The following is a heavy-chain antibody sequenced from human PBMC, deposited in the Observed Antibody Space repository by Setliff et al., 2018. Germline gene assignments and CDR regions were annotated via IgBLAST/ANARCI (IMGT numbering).Heavy chain of an antibody. D-gene: IGHD3-9*01. Sequence: SETLSLTCTVSGVSFGSGTYYWSWIRQPAGKGLEWIGLIQSTGNTNYNPSLQSRVTISIDTSKNQFSLKMSSVTAADTAVYYCARERYFDWFFEDWGHGTLVTVSS. CDR1: GVSFGSGTYY. J-gene: IGHJ4*01. CDR2: IQSTGNT. V-gene: IGHV4-61*02. CDR3: ARERYFDWFFED.